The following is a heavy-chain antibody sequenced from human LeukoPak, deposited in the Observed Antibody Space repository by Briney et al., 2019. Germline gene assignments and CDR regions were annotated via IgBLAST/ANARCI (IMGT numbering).Heavy chain of an antibody. CDR1: GGSFSGYY. D-gene: IGHD3-22*01. CDR2: INHSGST. CDR3: ARRRYYDSSGYYWRRGWFDP. V-gene: IGHV4-34*01. J-gene: IGHJ5*02. Sequence: PSETLSLTCAVYGGSFSGYYWSWIRQPPGKGLEWIGEINHSGSTNYNPSLKSRVTISVDTSKNQFSLKLSSVTAADTAVYYCARRRYYDSSGYYWRRGWFDPWGQGTLVTVSS.